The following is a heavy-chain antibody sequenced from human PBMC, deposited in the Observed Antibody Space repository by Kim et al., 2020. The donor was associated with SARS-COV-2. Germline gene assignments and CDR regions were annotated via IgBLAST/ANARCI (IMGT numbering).Heavy chain of an antibody. CDR2: ICGGGRT. Sequence: GGSLRHSCAASGFTVSNYSMNWVRQAPGKGLEWVSHICGGGRTTHADSVENGLTTACGNYYKTLLHLHMNLLAAEDTAFYYSTTIKAPIGFFDY. CDR1: GFTVSNYS. D-gene: IGHD1-1*01. J-gene: IGHJ4*01. CDR3: TTIKAPIGFFDY. V-gene: IGHV3-53*01.